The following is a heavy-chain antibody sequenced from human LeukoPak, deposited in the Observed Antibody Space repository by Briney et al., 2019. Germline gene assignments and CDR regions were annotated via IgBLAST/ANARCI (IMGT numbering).Heavy chain of an antibody. CDR2: ISVSGGSI. D-gene: IGHD3-22*01. CDR1: GFTFSNYA. J-gene: IGHJ4*02. Sequence: PGGSLRLSCAASGFTFSNYALHWVRQAPGKGLEWVSGISVSGGSIYYADSVTGRFTISRDNSKDTLYLQMNSLRVEDTPLYYCAKEHSVLTMMRGLDSWGQGTLVTVSS. V-gene: IGHV3-23*01. CDR3: AKEHSVLTMMRGLDS.